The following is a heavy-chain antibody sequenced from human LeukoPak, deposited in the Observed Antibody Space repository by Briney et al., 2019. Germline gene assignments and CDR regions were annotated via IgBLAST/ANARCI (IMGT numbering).Heavy chain of an antibody. D-gene: IGHD5-18*01. J-gene: IGHJ4*02. CDR2: INWNGGST. CDR3: ARGGHTAMVSPGDY. CDR1: GFTFDDYG. V-gene: IGHV3-20*04. Sequence: RPGGSLRLSCAASGFTFDDYGMSWVRHAPGKGLEWVSGINWNGGSTGYADSVKGRFTISRDNAKNSLYLQMNSLRAEDTALYYCARGGHTAMVSPGDYWGQGTLVTVSS.